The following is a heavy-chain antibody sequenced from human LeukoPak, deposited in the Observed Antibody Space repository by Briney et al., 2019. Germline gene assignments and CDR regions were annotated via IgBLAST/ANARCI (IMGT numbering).Heavy chain of an antibody. V-gene: IGHV4-34*01. CDR3: TRRAYTYDSYVFDH. J-gene: IGHJ4*02. CDR1: DGSFNVYY. Sequence: PSETLSLTCAVYDGSFNVYYWTRIRQSPAKGLEWIGEINHSGGTMYNPSLKSRVTMSVDTSKSQFSLNLTSVTAADTAVYYWTRRAYTYDSYVFDHWGLGTLVTVSS. D-gene: IGHD3-16*01. CDR2: INHSGGT.